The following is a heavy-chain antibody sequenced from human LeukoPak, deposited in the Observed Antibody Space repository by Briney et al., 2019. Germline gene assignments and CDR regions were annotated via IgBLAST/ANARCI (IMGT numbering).Heavy chain of an antibody. V-gene: IGHV3-21*01. D-gene: IGHD4-17*01. Sequence: GGSLRLSCAASGFTFSSYAMSWVRQAPGKGLEWVSSISSSSSYIYYADSVKGRFTISRDNAKNSLYLQMNSLRAEDTAVYYCARGDYGDYLPFDYWGQGTLVTISS. CDR2: ISSSSSYI. CDR1: GFTFSSYA. CDR3: ARGDYGDYLPFDY. J-gene: IGHJ4*02.